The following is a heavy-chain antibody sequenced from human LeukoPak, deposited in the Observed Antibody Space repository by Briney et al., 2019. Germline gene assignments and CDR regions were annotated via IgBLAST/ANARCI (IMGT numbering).Heavy chain of an antibody. Sequence: ASVKVSCKASGNIFTSYYMHWVRQAPGQGLEWMGIINPSGGSTTYAQKLQGRVTMTRDMSTSTVYMELSSLRSEDTAVYYCARDRSGSYPIDYWGQGTLVTVSS. CDR3: ARDRSGSYPIDY. J-gene: IGHJ4*02. V-gene: IGHV1-46*01. CDR1: GNIFTSYY. D-gene: IGHD1-26*01. CDR2: INPSGGST.